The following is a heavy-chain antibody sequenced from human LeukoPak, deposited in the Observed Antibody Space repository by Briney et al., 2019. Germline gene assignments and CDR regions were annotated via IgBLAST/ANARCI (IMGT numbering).Heavy chain of an antibody. CDR2: MYYSGST. V-gene: IGHV4-39*01. J-gene: IGHJ4*02. CDR3: ATIVGSTKVDD. CDR1: GGSISGNSYF. D-gene: IGHD1-26*01. Sequence: SETLSLTCTVSGGSISGNSYFWGWIRQPPGKGLEWIVSMYYSGSTYYNLSLKSRVTVSVDTSKNQFSLKLSSVTSTDTAVYYCATIVGSTKVDDWGQGTLVTVSS.